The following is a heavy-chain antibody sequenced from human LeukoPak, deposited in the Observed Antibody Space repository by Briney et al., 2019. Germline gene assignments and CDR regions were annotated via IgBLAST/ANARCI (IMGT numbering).Heavy chain of an antibody. V-gene: IGHV3-33*01. CDR2: IWYDGSTK. D-gene: IGHD6-6*01. Sequence: GGSLRLSCAASGFTFSNYGMHGARQAPGKALEGVADIWYDGSTKYYAASVKGRFTISRDNSKNTLFLQMNSLRAEDTAVYYCARERASSSRNCFDPWGQGTLVTVSS. CDR1: GFTFSNYG. CDR3: ARERASSSRNCFDP. J-gene: IGHJ5*02.